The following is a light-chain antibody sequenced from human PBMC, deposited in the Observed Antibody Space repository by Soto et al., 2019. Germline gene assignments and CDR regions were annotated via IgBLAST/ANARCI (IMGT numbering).Light chain of an antibody. CDR1: QGISNY. Sequence: DIQLTQSPSFLSASVGDRVTITCRASQGISNYLAWYQQRPGKAPNLLIYTASTLQSGLPSRFSGSGSGTEFTLTISSLQPEDFATYYCQQRHSYPITFGQGTRLEIK. J-gene: IGKJ5*01. CDR3: QQRHSYPIT. V-gene: IGKV1-9*01. CDR2: TAS.